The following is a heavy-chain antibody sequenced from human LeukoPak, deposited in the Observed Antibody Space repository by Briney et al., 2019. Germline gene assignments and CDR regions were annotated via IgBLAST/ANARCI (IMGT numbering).Heavy chain of an antibody. CDR1: GFTFSSYW. Sequence: GGSLRLSCAASGFTFSSYWMSWVRQAPGKGLEWVANIKQDGSEKYYVDSVKGRFTISRDNAKNSLYLQMNSLRAEDTAVYYCARDLEGYGSGPGAFDIWGQGTMVTVSS. V-gene: IGHV3-7*01. J-gene: IGHJ3*02. D-gene: IGHD3-10*01. CDR2: IKQDGSEK. CDR3: ARDLEGYGSGPGAFDI.